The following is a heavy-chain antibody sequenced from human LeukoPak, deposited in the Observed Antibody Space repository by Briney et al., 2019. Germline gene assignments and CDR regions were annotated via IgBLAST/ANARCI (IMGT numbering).Heavy chain of an antibody. V-gene: IGHV4-61*09. CDR3: ARDSYLDRIFDI. CDR2: VFTSGNT. D-gene: IGHD3-16*02. CDR1: GGSITRGSYY. Sequence: SETLSLTCAVSGGSITRGSYYWTWIRQPAGKALEWIGHVFTSGNTNYNPSLKGRVTMSLDTAKNQLSLRLSSVTAADTAVYYCARDSYLDRIFDIWGQGTMVTVSS. J-gene: IGHJ3*02.